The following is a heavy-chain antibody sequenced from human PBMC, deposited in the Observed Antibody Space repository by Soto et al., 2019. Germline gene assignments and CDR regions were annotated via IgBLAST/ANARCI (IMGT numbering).Heavy chain of an antibody. CDR1: GFTFSSYA. CDR3: AKXRPXVYAIXDY. V-gene: IGHV3-23*01. CDR2: ISGSGGST. Sequence: EVQLLESGGGLVQPGGSLRLSCAASGFTFSSYAMSWVRQAPGKGLEWVSAISGSGGSTYYADSVKGRFTXSRXXSKXXXXXXXXXXXXXXXAVYYCAKXRPXVYAIXDYWGQGTLVTVSS. J-gene: IGHJ4*02. D-gene: IGHD2-8*01.